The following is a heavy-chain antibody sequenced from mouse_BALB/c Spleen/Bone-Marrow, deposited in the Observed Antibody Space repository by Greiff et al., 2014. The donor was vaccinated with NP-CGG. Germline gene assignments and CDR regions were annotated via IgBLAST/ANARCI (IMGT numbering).Heavy chain of an antibody. CDR3: ARGDYRSYYFDY. D-gene: IGHD2-14*01. V-gene: IGHV1-54*01. Sequence: QVQLKESGAELVRPGTSVKVSCKASGYAFTNYLIEWVKQRPGQGLEWIGVINPGSGGTSYNEKFKGKATLTADKSSSTAYMQLSSLTSDDSAVYFCARGDYRSYYFDYWGQGTTLTVSS. J-gene: IGHJ2*01. CDR1: GYAFTNYL. CDR2: INPGSGGT.